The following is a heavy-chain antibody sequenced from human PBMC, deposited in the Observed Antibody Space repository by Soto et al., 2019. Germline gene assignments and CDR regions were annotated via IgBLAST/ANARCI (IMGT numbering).Heavy chain of an antibody. CDR3: AKTIFGVETGYFDY. J-gene: IGHJ4*02. CDR1: GFTFSSYG. Sequence: QVQLVESGGGVVQPGRSLRLSCAASGFTFSSYGMHWVRQAPGKGLEWVAVIWYDGSNKYYADSVKGRFTISRDNSKNTLYLQMNSLRAEDTAVYYCAKTIFGVETGYFDYWGQGTLVTVSS. V-gene: IGHV3-33*06. D-gene: IGHD3-3*01. CDR2: IWYDGSNK.